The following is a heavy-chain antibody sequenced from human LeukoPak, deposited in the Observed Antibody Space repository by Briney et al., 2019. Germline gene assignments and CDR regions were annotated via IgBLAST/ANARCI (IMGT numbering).Heavy chain of an antibody. CDR2: ISSNGGST. J-gene: IGHJ4*02. V-gene: IGHV3-64*01. CDR1: GFTFSSYA. Sequence: PGGSLRLSCAASGFTFSSYAMHWVRQAPGKGLEYVSAISSNGGSTYYANSVKGRFTISRDNSKNTLYLQMGSLRAEDMAVYYCARDLDGIVGAPSGFDYWGQGTLVTVSS. D-gene: IGHD1-26*01. CDR3: ARDLDGIVGAPSGFDY.